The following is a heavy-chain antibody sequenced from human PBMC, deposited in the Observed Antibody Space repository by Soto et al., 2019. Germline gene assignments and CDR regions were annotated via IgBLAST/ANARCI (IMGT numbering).Heavy chain of an antibody. CDR3: ACGIAAAEVVFDY. D-gene: IGHD6-13*01. CDR2: VNSDGSST. CDR1: GFTFSSYS. V-gene: IGHV3-74*01. Sequence: QSGGSLRLSCAASGFTFSSYSMNWVRQAPGKGLVWVSRVNSDGSSTSYADSVKGRFTISRDNAKNTLYLQMNSLRAEDTAVYYCACGIAAAEVVFDYWGQGTLVTVSS. J-gene: IGHJ4*02.